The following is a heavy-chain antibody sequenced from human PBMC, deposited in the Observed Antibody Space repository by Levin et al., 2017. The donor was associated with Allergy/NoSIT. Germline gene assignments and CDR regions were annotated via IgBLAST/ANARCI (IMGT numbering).Heavy chain of an antibody. CDR1: GFPFSSYG. V-gene: IGHV3-33*01. Sequence: LSLPCAASGFPFSSYGMHWVRQAPGKGLEWVAVIWYDGTNKYYADSVKGRFTISRDNSKLYLQMNSLRAEDTAVYYCARDKGHWSGWYYFDYWGQGTLVTVSS. CDR2: IWYDGTNK. CDR3: ARDKGHWSGWYYFDY. D-gene: IGHD6-13*01. J-gene: IGHJ4*02.